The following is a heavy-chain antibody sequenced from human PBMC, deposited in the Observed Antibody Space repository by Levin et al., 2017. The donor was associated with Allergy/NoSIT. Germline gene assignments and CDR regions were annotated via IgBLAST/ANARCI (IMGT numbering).Heavy chain of an antibody. J-gene: IGHJ5*02. Sequence: GASVKVSCKASGGTFSSYAISWVRQAPGQGLEWMGGIIPIFGTANYAQKFQGRVTITADESTSTAYMELSSLRSEDTAVYYCARGDTAMVKSPLSQYWFDPWGQGTLVTVSS. D-gene: IGHD5-18*01. CDR2: IIPIFGTA. CDR1: GGTFSSYA. V-gene: IGHV1-69*13. CDR3: ARGDTAMVKSPLSQYWFDP.